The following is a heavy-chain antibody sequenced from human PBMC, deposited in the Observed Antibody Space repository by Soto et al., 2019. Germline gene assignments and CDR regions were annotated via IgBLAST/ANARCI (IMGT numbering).Heavy chain of an antibody. Sequence: PSETLSLTCTVSGGSICSSGYYWGWIRQPPGKGLEWIGSIYYSGSTYYNPSLKSRVTISVDTSKNQFSLKLSSVTAADTAVYYCARPTDIVVVPAAKPADAFDIWGQGTIVTVSS. J-gene: IGHJ3*02. V-gene: IGHV4-39*01. CDR3: ARPTDIVVVPAAKPADAFDI. CDR2: IYYSGST. CDR1: GGSICSSGYY. D-gene: IGHD2-2*01.